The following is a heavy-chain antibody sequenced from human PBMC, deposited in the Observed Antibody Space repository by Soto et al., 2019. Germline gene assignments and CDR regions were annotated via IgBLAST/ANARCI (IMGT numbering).Heavy chain of an antibody. CDR2: IIPIFGTV. CDR3: ARGGYCRSTTCYGGANWFDP. Sequence: QVQLVQSGAEVKKPGSSVKVSCKASGDTFSSSAISWVRQAPGQGLQWMGGIIPIFGTVNYAQKFQGRVTMTADKSTSTAYMELSSLRSEDTAVYYCARGGYCRSTTCYGGANWFDPWGQGTLVTVSS. D-gene: IGHD2-2*01. CDR1: GDTFSSSA. J-gene: IGHJ5*02. V-gene: IGHV1-69*06.